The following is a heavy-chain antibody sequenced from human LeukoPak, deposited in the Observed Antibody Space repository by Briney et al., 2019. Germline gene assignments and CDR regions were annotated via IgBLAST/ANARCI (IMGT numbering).Heavy chain of an antibody. CDR1: GYTFTGYY. CDR3: ARALTYSSSSFDY. D-gene: IGHD6-6*01. CDR2: INPNSGGT. V-gene: IGHV1-2*02. Sequence: GASVKVSCKASGYTFTGYYMHWVRQAPGQGLEWMGWINPNSGGTNYAQKFQGRVTMTRDTSISTAYMELSRLRSDDTAVYYCARALTYSSSSFDYWGQGTLVTVSS. J-gene: IGHJ4*02.